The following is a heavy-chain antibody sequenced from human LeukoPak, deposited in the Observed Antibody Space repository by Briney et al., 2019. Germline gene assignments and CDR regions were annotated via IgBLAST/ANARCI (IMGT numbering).Heavy chain of an antibody. CDR3: AKDREYNGSARPRPTRYYYGMDV. CDR2: ISGTGGNT. V-gene: IGHV3-23*01. CDR1: GCTFNSYI. J-gene: IGHJ6*02. Sequence: GGSLRLSCVPSGCTFNSYIMIWVGQAPGRGLEWVSGISGTGGNTYYTDSVKGRFTISRDNSKNTLYLQMNSLRAEDTAVFYCAKDREYNGSARPRPTRYYYGMDVWGPGTTVTVS. D-gene: IGHD1-26*01.